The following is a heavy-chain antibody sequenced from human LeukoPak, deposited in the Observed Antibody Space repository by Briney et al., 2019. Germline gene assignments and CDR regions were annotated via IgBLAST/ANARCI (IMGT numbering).Heavy chain of an antibody. CDR2: INPHSGGT. D-gene: IGHD5-12*01. Sequence: ASVKVSCKASGYTFTDYYMHWVRQAPGQGLEGMGWINPHSGGTNYAQKFQGRVTMTRDTSITTAYMELSRLRSDDTAVYYCARGNSGYDYGDAFDIWGQGTMVTVSS. V-gene: IGHV1-2*02. CDR3: ARGNSGYDYGDAFDI. J-gene: IGHJ3*02. CDR1: GYTFTDYY.